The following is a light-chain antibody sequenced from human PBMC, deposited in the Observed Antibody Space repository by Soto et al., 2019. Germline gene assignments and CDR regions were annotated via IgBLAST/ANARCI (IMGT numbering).Light chain of an antibody. Sequence: DIQMTQSPSSLSASVGGRVTITCRASQTISSWLAWYQQKPGKAPKLLIYKASTLKSGVPSRFSGSGSGTEFTLTISSLQPDDFATYYCQPYNSYSRTFGQGTKVDIK. V-gene: IGKV1-5*03. CDR2: KAS. CDR3: QPYNSYSRT. CDR1: QTISSW. J-gene: IGKJ1*01.